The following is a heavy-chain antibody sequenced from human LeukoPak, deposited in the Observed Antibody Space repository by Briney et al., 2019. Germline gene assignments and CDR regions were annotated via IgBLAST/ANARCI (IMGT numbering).Heavy chain of an antibody. V-gene: IGHV1-69*05. J-gene: IGHJ4*02. CDR1: GGTFSSYA. CDR3: ARDTFFSCSSTSCSDY. D-gene: IGHD2-2*01. Sequence: SVKVSCKATGGTFSSYAISWVRQAPGQGLEWMGRIIPIFGTANYAQKFQGRVTITTDESTSTAYMELSSLRSEDTAVYYCARDTFFSCSSTSCSDYWGQGTLVTVSS. CDR2: IIPIFGTA.